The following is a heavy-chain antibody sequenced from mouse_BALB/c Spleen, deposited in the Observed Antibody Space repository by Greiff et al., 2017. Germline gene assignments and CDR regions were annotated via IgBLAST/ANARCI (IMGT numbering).Heavy chain of an antibody. CDR2: ISSGGST. CDR3: ARGGDYYGSEGYFDY. J-gene: IGHJ2*01. Sequence: EVKLVESGGGLVKPGGSLKLSCAASGFTFSSYAMSWVRQTPEKRLEWVASISSGGSTYYPDSVKGRFTISRDNARNILYLQMSSLRSEDKAMYYCARGGDYYGSEGYFDYWGQGTTLTVSS. D-gene: IGHD1-1*01. CDR1: GFTFSSYA. V-gene: IGHV5-6-5*01.